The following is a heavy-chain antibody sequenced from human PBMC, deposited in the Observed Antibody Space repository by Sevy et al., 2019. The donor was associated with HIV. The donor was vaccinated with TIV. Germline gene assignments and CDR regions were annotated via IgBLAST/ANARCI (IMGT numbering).Heavy chain of an antibody. CDR2: ITRNSYEAYGGAT. Sequence: GGSLRLSCTTSGFTFDDYAMSWFRQAPGKGLEWVAFITRNSYEAYGGATDYGASVKGRFIISRDDSKSIAYLQMNSLKTEERGVYYCTRGLATADTPEYYFDYWGQGTLVTVSS. CDR3: TRGLATADTPEYYFDY. D-gene: IGHD5-12*01. V-gene: IGHV3-49*03. CDR1: GFTFDDYA. J-gene: IGHJ4*02.